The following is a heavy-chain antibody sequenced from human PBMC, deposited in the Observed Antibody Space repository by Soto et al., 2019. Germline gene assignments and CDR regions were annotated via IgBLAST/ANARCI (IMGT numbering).Heavy chain of an antibody. Sequence: GGSLRLSCAASGFTFSSYWMHWVRQAPGKGLVWVSRINSGGSSTSYADSVKGRFTISRDNAKNTLYLQMNSLRAEDTAVYYGAREAYYYYMDVWGKGTTVTVSS. CDR1: GFTFSSYW. CDR3: AREAYYYYMDV. V-gene: IGHV3-74*01. J-gene: IGHJ6*03. CDR2: INSGGSST.